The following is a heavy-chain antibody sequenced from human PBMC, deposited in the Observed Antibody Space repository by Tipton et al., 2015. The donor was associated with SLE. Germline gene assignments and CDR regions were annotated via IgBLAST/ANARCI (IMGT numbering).Heavy chain of an antibody. Sequence: TLSLTCTVSGGSISSGGYYWSWIRQHPGKGLEWIGYIYYSGSTYYNPSLKSRVTISVDMSKNQFSLKLSSVTAADTAVYYCARGFWSGYYGRMDVWGKGTTVTVSS. CDR2: IYYSGST. V-gene: IGHV4-31*03. J-gene: IGHJ6*04. CDR1: GGSISSGGYY. CDR3: ARGFWSGYYGRMDV. D-gene: IGHD3-3*01.